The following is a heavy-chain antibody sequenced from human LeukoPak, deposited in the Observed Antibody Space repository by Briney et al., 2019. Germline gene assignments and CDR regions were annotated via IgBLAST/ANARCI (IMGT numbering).Heavy chain of an antibody. CDR1: GFTFSSYS. V-gene: IGHV3-21*04. D-gene: IGHD2-15*01. CDR3: ANLVGYCSGGSCYPFDY. Sequence: RPGGSLRLSCAASGFTFSSYSMNWVRQAPGKGLERVSSISSSSSYIYYADSVKGRFTISRDNAKNSLYLQMNSLRAEDTAVYYCANLVGYCSGGSCYPFDYWGQGTLVTVSS. J-gene: IGHJ4*02. CDR2: ISSSSSYI.